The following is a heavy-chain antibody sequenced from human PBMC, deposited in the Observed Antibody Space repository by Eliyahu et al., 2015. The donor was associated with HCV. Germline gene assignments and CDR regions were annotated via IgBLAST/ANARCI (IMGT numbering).Heavy chain of an antibody. CDR3: AKGLKWELPLEY. CDR2: ISINGGST. D-gene: IGHD1-26*01. J-gene: IGHJ4*02. Sequence: EVQLLESGGGLVQPGGSLRLSCAASGFTFSSYAMSWVRQAPGKGLEWVSAISINGGSTYYADSVKGRFTISRDNSKNTLYLQMYSLRAEDTAVYYCAKGLKWELPLEYWGQGTVVTVSS. V-gene: IGHV3-23*01. CDR1: GFTFSSYA.